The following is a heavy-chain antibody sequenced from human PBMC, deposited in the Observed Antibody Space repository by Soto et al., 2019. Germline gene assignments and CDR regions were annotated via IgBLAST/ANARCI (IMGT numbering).Heavy chain of an antibody. J-gene: IGHJ5*02. CDR1: GGSINNYY. CDR2: VYTSGST. Sequence: SETLSLTCTVSGGSINNYYWSWIRQPAGKGLEWIGRVYTSGSTNYNPSLKSRVTMSVDTSNNQFSLRVSSVTAADPAIYYCARGHPFDPWGQGTLVTVS. V-gene: IGHV4-4*07. CDR3: ARGHPFDP.